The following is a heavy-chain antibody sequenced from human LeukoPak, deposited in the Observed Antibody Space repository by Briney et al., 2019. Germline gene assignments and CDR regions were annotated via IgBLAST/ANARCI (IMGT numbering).Heavy chain of an antibody. D-gene: IGHD1-7*01. V-gene: IGHV3-74*01. CDR2: INSDGSTI. CDR3: ATAGNYRFDY. J-gene: IGHJ4*02. CDR1: GFIFSSPW. Sequence: PGGSLRLSCAGSGFIFSSPWMDWVRHAPGEGLVWVSRINSDGSTINYADSVKGRLTISRDNAKNTLYLQMNSLRVEDTALYFCATAGNYRFDYWGQGTLVTVSS.